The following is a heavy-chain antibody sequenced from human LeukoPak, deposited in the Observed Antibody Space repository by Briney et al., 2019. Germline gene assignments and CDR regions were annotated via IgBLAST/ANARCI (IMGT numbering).Heavy chain of an antibody. CDR1: GFTVSSNY. CDR2: IYSGGST. CDR3: VSPDYGGTSPPFDY. J-gene: IGHJ4*02. D-gene: IGHD4-23*01. V-gene: IGHV3-66*01. Sequence: GGSLRLSCAASGFTVSSNYMTWVRQAPGKGLEWVSLIYSGGSTYYADSLKGRFTISRDNSKNTLYLQMNSLRAEDTAVYYCVSPDYGGTSPPFDYWGQGTLVTVSS.